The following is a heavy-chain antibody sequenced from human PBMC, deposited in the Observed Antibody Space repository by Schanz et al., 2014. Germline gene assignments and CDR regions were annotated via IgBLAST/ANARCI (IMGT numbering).Heavy chain of an antibody. J-gene: IGHJ4*02. V-gene: IGHV3-23*01. CDR2: ISGSGGST. Sequence: EVQLLDSGGGLVQPGGSLRLSCAASGFTFSTYAMSWVRQAPGKGLEWVSAISGSGGSTYYADSVKGRFTISRDNSENTLYLQMNSLSADDTAVFYCARDAADFYDILTEEDYWGQGTLITVSS. D-gene: IGHD3-9*01. CDR3: ARDAADFYDILTEEDY. CDR1: GFTFSTYA.